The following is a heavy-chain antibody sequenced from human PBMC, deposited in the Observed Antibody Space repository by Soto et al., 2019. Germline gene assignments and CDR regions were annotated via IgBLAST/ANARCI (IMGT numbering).Heavy chain of an antibody. Sequence: SETLSLTCTVSGGSINGYYWSWIRQPPGKGLQWIGNIYYSGSTNYNPSLKSRVTISVVSSKNQVSLKLSSVTAADTAVYYCTRVGGYYGDYPNFDYWGQGTLVTVSS. CDR3: TRVGGYYGDYPNFDY. D-gene: IGHD4-17*01. V-gene: IGHV4-59*01. CDR1: GGSINGYY. CDR2: IYYSGST. J-gene: IGHJ4*02.